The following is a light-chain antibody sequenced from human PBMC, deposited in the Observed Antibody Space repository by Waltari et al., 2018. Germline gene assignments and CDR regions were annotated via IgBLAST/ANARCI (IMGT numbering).Light chain of an antibody. CDR1: TSNIRRDK. CDR3: AAWDASLSGYL. J-gene: IGLJ1*01. V-gene: IGLV1-47*01. Sequence: QSVLTQPPSASGTPGQRITIPCSGGTSNIRRDKVFPDQQLPERTPRLLTSHNDHRPSGVPDRFSASKSGTSASLAISGLRFEDDADYYCAAWDASLSGYLFGAGTKVTVL. CDR2: HND.